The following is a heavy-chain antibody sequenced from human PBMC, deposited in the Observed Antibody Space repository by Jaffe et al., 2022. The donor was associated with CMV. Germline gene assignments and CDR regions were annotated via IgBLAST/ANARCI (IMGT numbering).Heavy chain of an antibody. Sequence: QVQLQQWGAGLLKPSETLSLTCAVYGGSFNGYYWNWIRQPPGKGLEWIGEINHSGGTNYNPSLESRVTMSLDTSKSQISLNLSSVTAADTGVYYCARRPGAHITMVRGVISHRYYYYMDVWDKGTTVTVSS. V-gene: IGHV4-34*01. J-gene: IGHJ6*03. CDR2: INHSGGT. D-gene: IGHD3-10*01. CDR1: GGSFNGYY. CDR3: ARRPGAHITMVRGVISHRYYYYMDV.